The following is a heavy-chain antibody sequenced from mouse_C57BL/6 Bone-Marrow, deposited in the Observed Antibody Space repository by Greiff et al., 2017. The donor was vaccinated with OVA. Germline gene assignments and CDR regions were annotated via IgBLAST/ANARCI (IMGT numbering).Heavy chain of an antibody. CDR3: ARGGGDGYYEFAY. D-gene: IGHD2-3*01. J-gene: IGHJ3*01. V-gene: IGHV1-64*01. Sequence: VQLKQPGAELVKPGASVKLSCKASGYTFTSYWMHWVKQRPGQGLEWIGMIHPNSGSTNYNEKFKSKATLTVDKSSSTAYMQLSSLTSEDSAVYYCARGGGDGYYEFAYWGQGTLVTVSA. CDR1: GYTFTSYW. CDR2: IHPNSGST.